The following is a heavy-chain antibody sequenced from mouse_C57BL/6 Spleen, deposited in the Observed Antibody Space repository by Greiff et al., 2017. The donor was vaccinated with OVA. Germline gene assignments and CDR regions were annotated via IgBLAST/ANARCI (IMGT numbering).Heavy chain of an antibody. J-gene: IGHJ2*01. CDR3: ARGQLTGTRYYFDY. D-gene: IGHD4-1*01. V-gene: IGHV5-4*03. Sequence: KLVMSGGALLKPGGSLKLSCPASEFTFSSYAMSWVPQPPEKRLDWVPTISDVGSYPYYPDNVKGRFTISRDNAKNNLYLQMSHLKSEDTAMYYCARGQLTGTRYYFDYWGQGTTLTVSS. CDR2: ISDVGSYP. CDR1: EFTFSSYA.